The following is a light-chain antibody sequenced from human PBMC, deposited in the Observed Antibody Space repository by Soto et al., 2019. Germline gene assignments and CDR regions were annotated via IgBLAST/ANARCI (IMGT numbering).Light chain of an antibody. CDR3: QQYNNWPRT. CDR2: GAS. J-gene: IGKJ1*01. CDR1: QSVSTS. V-gene: IGKV3-15*01. Sequence: EFVLTQSPATLSLSPGERATLSCRASQSVSTSLAWYQQKPGQAPRLLIYGASTRATGIPARFSGSGSGTEFTLTISSLQSEDFAVYYCQQYNNWPRTFGQGTKVDTK.